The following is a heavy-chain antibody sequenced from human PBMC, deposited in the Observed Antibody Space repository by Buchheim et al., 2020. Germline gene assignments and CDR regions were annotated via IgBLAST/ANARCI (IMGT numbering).Heavy chain of an antibody. V-gene: IGHV3-74*01. J-gene: IGHJ4*02. CDR1: GFTFSDLW. D-gene: IGHD1-1*01. Sequence: VQLVESGGGLVQPGGSLRLSCAASGFTFSDLWMHWVRQTPGKGLMWVSRINSDGSSTIYGESVKGRFTVSRDNATNTLYPQMNSLRAEDTGVYYCARDPLLNGGTLDYWGQGT. CDR2: INSDGSST. CDR3: ARDPLLNGGTLDY.